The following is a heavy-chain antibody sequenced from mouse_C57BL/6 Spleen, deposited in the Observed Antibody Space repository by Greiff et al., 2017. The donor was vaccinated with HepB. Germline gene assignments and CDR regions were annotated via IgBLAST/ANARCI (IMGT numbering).Heavy chain of an antibody. J-gene: IGHJ3*01. CDR1: GFTFSSYA. CDR3: ARDYYGSRAY. Sequence: EVKLMESGGGLVKPGGSLKLSCAASGFTFSSYAMSWVRQTPEKRLEWVATISDGGSYTYYPDNVKGRFTISRDNAKNNLYLQMSHLKSEDTAMYYCARDYYGSRAYWGQGTLVTVSA. D-gene: IGHD1-1*01. V-gene: IGHV5-4*01. CDR2: ISDGGSYT.